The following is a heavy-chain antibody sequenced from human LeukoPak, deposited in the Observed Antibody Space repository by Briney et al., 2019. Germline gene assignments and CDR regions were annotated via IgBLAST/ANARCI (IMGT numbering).Heavy chain of an antibody. CDR2: IWSDGRNK. CDR3: AGDGQRGYDFDY. D-gene: IGHD5-12*01. Sequence: GGSLRLSCAASGFTFSTNAMHWVRQAPGKGLEWVAIIWSDGRNKYYGDSVKGRFTISSDNSKNTLYLQMNSLRAEDTAVYYCAGDGQRGYDFDYWGQGTLVTVSS. J-gene: IGHJ4*02. V-gene: IGHV3-33*01. CDR1: GFTFSTNA.